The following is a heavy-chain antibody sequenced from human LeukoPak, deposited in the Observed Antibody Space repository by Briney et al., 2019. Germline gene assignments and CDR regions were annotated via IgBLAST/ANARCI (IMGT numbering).Heavy chain of an antibody. D-gene: IGHD2-2*01. CDR2: INHSGST. J-gene: IGHJ5*02. Sequence: NPSETLSLTCVVYGGSFSGYYWSWIRQPPGKGLEWIGEINHSGSTNYNPSLKSRVTISVDTSKNQFSLKLSSVTAADTAVYYCARRERSGCSSTSCLLNWFDPWGQGTLVTVSS. CDR3: ARRERSGCSSTSCLLNWFDP. V-gene: IGHV4-34*01. CDR1: GGSFSGYY.